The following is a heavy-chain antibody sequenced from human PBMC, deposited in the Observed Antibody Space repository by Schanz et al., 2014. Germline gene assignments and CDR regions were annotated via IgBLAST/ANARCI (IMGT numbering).Heavy chain of an antibody. Sequence: QVQVVQSGAEVKKPGASVKVSCKASGGTFSTYTISWVRQAPGQGLEWMGRIIPILGIANYAQKFQGRVTFTADKSTFTAYMDVSSLRSEDTAVYYCASSGAGYSSSWDFDYWGQGTLVTVSS. J-gene: IGHJ4*02. CDR2: IIPILGIA. D-gene: IGHD6-13*01. CDR3: ASSGAGYSSSWDFDY. CDR1: GGTFSTYT. V-gene: IGHV1-69*02.